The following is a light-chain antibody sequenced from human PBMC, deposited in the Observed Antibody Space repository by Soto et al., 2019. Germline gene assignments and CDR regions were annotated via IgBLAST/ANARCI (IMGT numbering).Light chain of an antibody. CDR1: QDVGRY. Sequence: AIRMTQSPSSLSASAGDRVAIACRASQDVGRYLAWYQQKPGQAPKLLIYGASTLQSGVPARFSGGGSGTEFTLTSSCLQSEDFATDYCQHYKNYPWTFGQGTKVEIK. V-gene: IGKV1-8*01. J-gene: IGKJ1*01. CDR3: QHYKNYPWT. CDR2: GAS.